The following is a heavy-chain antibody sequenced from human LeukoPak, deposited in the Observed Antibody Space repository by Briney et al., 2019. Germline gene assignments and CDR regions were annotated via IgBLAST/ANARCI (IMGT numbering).Heavy chain of an antibody. Sequence: PGGSLRLSCAASVFTFSSYSMHWVRQAPGKGLEWVSSISSNSSYIYYADSVKGRFTISRDNAKNSLYLQMNSLRAEDTAVYYCASGPTAMVTSDAFDIWGQGTMVTVSS. J-gene: IGHJ3*02. CDR1: VFTFSSYS. CDR2: ISSNSSYI. CDR3: ASGPTAMVTSDAFDI. V-gene: IGHV3-21*01. D-gene: IGHD5-18*01.